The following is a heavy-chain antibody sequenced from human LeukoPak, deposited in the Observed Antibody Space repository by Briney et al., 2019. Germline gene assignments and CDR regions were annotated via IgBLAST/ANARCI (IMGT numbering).Heavy chain of an antibody. D-gene: IGHD6-19*01. CDR2: ISYDGSNK. Sequence: GGSLRLSCAAPGFTFSSYAMHWVRQAPGKGLEWVAVISYDGSNKYYADSVKGRFTISRDNSKNTLYLQMNSLRAEDTAVYYCARDSLPTIAVAGVGGYWGQGTLVTVSS. CDR3: ARDSLPTIAVAGVGGY. CDR1: GFTFSSYA. J-gene: IGHJ4*02. V-gene: IGHV3-30-3*01.